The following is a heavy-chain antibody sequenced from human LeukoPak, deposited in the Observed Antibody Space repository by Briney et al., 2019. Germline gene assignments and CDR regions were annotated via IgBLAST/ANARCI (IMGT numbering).Heavy chain of an antibody. CDR1: GFTFSDYG. J-gene: IGHJ3*02. Sequence: PGGSLRLSCAASGFTFSDYGMNWVRQAPGKGLEWVSSISSSSSYIYYADSVKGRFTISKDNAKNSLYLQMNSLRAEDTAVYYCARDEEYDFWSGSLRPGAFDIWGQGTMVTVSS. CDR2: ISSSSSYI. D-gene: IGHD3-3*01. CDR3: ARDEEYDFWSGSLRPGAFDI. V-gene: IGHV3-21*01.